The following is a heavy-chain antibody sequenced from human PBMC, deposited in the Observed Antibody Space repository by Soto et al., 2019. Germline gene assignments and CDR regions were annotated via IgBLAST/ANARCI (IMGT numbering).Heavy chain of an antibody. V-gene: IGHV3-30*18. Sequence: QVQLVESGGGVVQPGTSLRLSCAASGFTFSGYDMHWVRQAPGKGLEWVADISYDGRSKYYAESVKGRFTISRDNSKSTLYLQMNSLRAEDTAVYHCAEGSRGDIAVVPAVAPHYYGMDVWGQGTTVTVSS. CDR1: GFTFSGYD. CDR2: ISYDGRSK. J-gene: IGHJ6*02. CDR3: AEGSRGDIAVVPAVAPHYYGMDV. D-gene: IGHD2-2*01.